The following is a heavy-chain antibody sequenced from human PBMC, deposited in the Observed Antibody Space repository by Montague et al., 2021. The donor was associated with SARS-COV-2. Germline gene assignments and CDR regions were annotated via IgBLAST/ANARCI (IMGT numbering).Heavy chain of an antibody. CDR3: ARRYSSSWTGDQYYSDY. V-gene: IGHV4-39*07. J-gene: IGHJ4*02. CDR1: GGSISSSSYY. D-gene: IGHD6-13*01. Sequence: SETLSLTCTVSGGSISSSSYYWGWIRQPPGKGLEWIGSIYYSGSTYYNPSLKSRVTISVDTSKNQLSLKLSSVTAADTAVYYCARRYSSSWTGDQYYSDYWGQGTLVTVSS. CDR2: IYYSGST.